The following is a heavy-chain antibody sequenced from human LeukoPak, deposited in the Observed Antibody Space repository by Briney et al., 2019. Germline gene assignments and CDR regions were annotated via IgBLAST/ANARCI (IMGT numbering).Heavy chain of an antibody. D-gene: IGHD6-19*01. CDR3: ARDEWLGHFDY. CDR1: GFTFSVVT. V-gene: IGHV3-30-3*01. CDR2: LSSDGASD. Sequence: GGSLRLSCAASGFTFSVVTMHWVRQAPGKGLEWVALLSSDGASDYYADSVKGRFTISRDNAKNSLYLQMNSLRAEDTAVYYCARDEWLGHFDYWGQGTLVTVSS. J-gene: IGHJ4*02.